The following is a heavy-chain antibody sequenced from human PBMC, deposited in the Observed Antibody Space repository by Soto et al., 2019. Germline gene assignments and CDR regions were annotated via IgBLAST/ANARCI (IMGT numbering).Heavy chain of an antibody. Sequence: SVKVSCKASGGTFSSYAISWVRQAPGQGLEWMGGIIPIFGTANYAQKFQGRVTITADESTGTAYMELSSLRSEDTAVYYCARGGSYGGKPFDYWGQGTLVTVSS. D-gene: IGHD4-17*01. J-gene: IGHJ4*02. CDR3: ARGGSYGGKPFDY. CDR1: GGTFSSYA. CDR2: IIPIFGTA. V-gene: IGHV1-69*13.